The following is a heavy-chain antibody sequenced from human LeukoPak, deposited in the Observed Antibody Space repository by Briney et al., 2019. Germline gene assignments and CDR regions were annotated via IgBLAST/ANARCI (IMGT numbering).Heavy chain of an antibody. D-gene: IGHD1-26*01. CDR2: IGVAGDT. CDR3: ARERERGGIYYHHGLDG. Sequence: GGSLRLSCAASGFTLSGYDMHWIRQTGKGLEWVSGIGVAGDTYYPGSVKGRFTISREIAKNSLYLQMNNVRAGDTAVYFCARERERGGIYYHHGLDGWGHGTAVTVSS. CDR1: GFTLSGYD. V-gene: IGHV3-13*01. J-gene: IGHJ6*02.